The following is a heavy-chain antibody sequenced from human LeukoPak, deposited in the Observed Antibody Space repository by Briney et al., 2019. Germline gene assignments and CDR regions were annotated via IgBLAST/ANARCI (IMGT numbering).Heavy chain of an antibody. V-gene: IGHV3-33*01. CDR1: GFTFSTYV. D-gene: IGHD2-8*01. CDR3: ARDNGEWRLNWFDH. J-gene: IGHJ5*02. Sequence: GRSLRLSCAASGFTFSTYVMHWVRQATGKGLDWVALTWDDGNNKYYADSVKGRFTISRDNSKNTLYLQMNSLRAEDTAVYYCARDNGEWRLNWFDHWGQGTLVTVSS. CDR2: TWDDGNNK.